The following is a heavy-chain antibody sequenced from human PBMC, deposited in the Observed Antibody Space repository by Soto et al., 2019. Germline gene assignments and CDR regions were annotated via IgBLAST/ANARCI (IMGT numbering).Heavy chain of an antibody. V-gene: IGHV3-30-3*01. D-gene: IGHD1-26*01. CDR2: ISSDGNHK. J-gene: IGHJ4*02. CDR1: GFTVSAYT. Sequence: QVQLVESGGGVVQPGRSLRLSCAASGFTVSAYTMHWVRQAPGKGLEWVAVISSDGNHKYYTDSVKGRFTISRDTSTNTLYPQMNSLRAEDTAVYYCTRWEQPLFEYWGQGTLVTVSS. CDR3: TRWEQPLFEY.